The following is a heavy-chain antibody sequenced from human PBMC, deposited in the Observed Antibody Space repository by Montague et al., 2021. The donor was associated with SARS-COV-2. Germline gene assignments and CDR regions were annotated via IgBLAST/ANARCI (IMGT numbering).Heavy chain of an antibody. CDR2: ISHSGST. V-gene: IGHV4-34*01. Sequence: SETLSLTCAVYGGSLSGYYWSWIRQLPGEGLEWIAEISHSGSTSYNPSLKSRVTISVDTSKNQFSLKLSSATAADTAVYYCVRVPYRLLFVPRYYGMDVWGQGTTVTVSS. CDR3: VRVPYRLLFVPRYYGMDV. J-gene: IGHJ6*02. D-gene: IGHD2-2*01. CDR1: GGSLSGYY.